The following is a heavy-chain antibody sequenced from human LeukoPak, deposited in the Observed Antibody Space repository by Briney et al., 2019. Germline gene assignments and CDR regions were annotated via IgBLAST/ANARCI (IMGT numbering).Heavy chain of an antibody. J-gene: IGHJ5*02. Sequence: SETLSLTCTVSGGFISNYYWSWIRQPAGMGLEWIGRIYTSGSTNYNPSLKSRVTMSVDTSKNQFSLKLSSVTAADTAVYYCARVYSSSWYWFDPWGQGTLVTVSS. D-gene: IGHD6-13*01. CDR1: GGFISNYY. V-gene: IGHV4-4*07. CDR3: ARVYSSSWYWFDP. CDR2: IYTSGST.